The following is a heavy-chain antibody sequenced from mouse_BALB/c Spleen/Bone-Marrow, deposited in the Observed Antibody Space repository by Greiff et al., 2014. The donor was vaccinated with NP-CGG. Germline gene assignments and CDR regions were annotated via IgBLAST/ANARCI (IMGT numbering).Heavy chain of an antibody. CDR2: IYPGSGNT. V-gene: IGHV1-77*01. CDR1: GYTFTDYY. Sequence: QVQLQQSGAELARPGASVKLSCKASGYTFTDYYINWVKQRTGQGLEWIGEIYPGSGNTYYNEKFKGKATLTADKSSSTAYMQLSSLTSEDSAVYFCAKGGYGSSYVRYYAMDYRGQGTSVTVSS. D-gene: IGHD1-1*01. J-gene: IGHJ4*01. CDR3: AKGGYGSSYVRYYAMDY.